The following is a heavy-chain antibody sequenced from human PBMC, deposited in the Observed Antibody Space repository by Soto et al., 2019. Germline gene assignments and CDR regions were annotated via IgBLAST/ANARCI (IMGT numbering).Heavy chain of an antibody. Sequence: EVQLVESGGGLVQPGGSLRLSCAASGLTFSSYWMHWVRQAPGKGLVWVSRINNDGSSTTYADSVKGRFTISRDNTKNTLYLQMNSPRVEDTAVYYCARASGINIHFDCWGQGTLVTVSS. D-gene: IGHD1-26*01. CDR1: GLTFSSYW. CDR3: ARASGINIHFDC. J-gene: IGHJ4*02. V-gene: IGHV3-74*01. CDR2: INNDGSST.